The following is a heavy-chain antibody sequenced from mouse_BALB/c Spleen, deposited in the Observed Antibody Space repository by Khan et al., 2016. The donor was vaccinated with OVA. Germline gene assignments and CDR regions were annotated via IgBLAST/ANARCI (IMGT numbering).Heavy chain of an antibody. J-gene: IGHJ2*01. V-gene: IGHV3-2*02. Sequence: EVQLQESGPGLVKPSQSLSLTCTVTGYSITSDYAWNWIRQFPGNKLEWMGYISYSGSTSYNPSLKSRISITRDTSKNQFFLQLNSVTTEDTATXYCARYDYGYDGRGFDYWGQGTTLTVSS. D-gene: IGHD2-2*01. CDR1: GYSITSDYA. CDR2: ISYSGST. CDR3: ARYDYGYDGRGFDY.